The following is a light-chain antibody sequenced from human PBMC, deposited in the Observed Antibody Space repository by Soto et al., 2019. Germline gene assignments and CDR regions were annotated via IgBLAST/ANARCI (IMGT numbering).Light chain of an antibody. Sequence: DIQMTQSPSSLSASVGDRVTITCRASQSISSYLNWYQQKPGKAPKLLIYAASSLQSGVPSRFSGSGSGTDFTTTISSLQPEDFATYYCQQSYSTPYVTFGQGTKVDIK. J-gene: IGKJ1*01. CDR1: QSISSY. CDR3: QQSYSTPYVT. CDR2: AAS. V-gene: IGKV1-39*01.